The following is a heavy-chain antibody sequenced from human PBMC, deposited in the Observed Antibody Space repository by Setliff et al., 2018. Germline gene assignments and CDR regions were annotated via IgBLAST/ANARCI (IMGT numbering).Heavy chain of an antibody. CDR3: ARGGTFRYFDY. D-gene: IGHD5-12*01. Sequence: PSETLSLTCNVSGGSISTYYWTWIRQPPGKGLEWIGYIYYRGSTNYNPSLKSRVTISVDTSKNQFSLKLRSVTAADTAVYYCARGGTFRYFDYWGQGTPVTVSS. J-gene: IGHJ4*02. V-gene: IGHV4-59*01. CDR1: GGSISTYY. CDR2: IYYRGST.